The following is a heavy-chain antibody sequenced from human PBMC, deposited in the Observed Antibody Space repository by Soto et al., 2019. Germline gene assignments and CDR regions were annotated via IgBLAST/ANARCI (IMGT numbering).Heavy chain of an antibody. CDR2: IIPIFGTA. V-gene: IGHV1-69*01. D-gene: IGHD3-22*01. J-gene: IGHJ6*02. CDR3: ASSSNYYDSSGYYYYYYGMDV. Sequence: QVQLVQSGAEVKKPGSSVKVSCKASGGTFSSYAISWVRQAPGQGLEWMGGIIPIFGTAHYAQKVQGRGTIAAEESQSTAYMELSSLRHEDKAVYYCASSSNYYDSSGYYYYYYGMDVWGQGTTVTVSS. CDR1: GGTFSSYA.